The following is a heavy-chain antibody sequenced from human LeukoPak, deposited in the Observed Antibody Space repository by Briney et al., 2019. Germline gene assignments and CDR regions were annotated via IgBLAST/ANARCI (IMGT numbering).Heavy chain of an antibody. J-gene: IGHJ6*03. CDR3: ARGQRNEYYDFWSDDYMDV. Sequence: SVKVSCKASGGTFSTYGINWVRQAPGQGPEWMGGIIPILGTANYAQKSKGRVTITADESTSTVYMELSSLRSEDTAVYYCARGQRNEYYDFWSDDYMDVWGKGTTITVSS. D-gene: IGHD3-3*01. CDR1: GGTFSTYG. CDR2: IIPILGTA. V-gene: IGHV1-69*13.